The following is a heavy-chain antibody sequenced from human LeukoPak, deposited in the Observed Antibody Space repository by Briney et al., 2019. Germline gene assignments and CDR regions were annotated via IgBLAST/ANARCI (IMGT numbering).Heavy chain of an antibody. V-gene: IGHV3-30*04. CDR3: ARVFPEGGSGWSTDPDY. CDR2: ISYDGSNK. CDR1: GFTFSSYA. Sequence: GGSLRLSCAASGFTFSSYAMHWVRQAPGKGLEGVAVISYDGSNKYYADSVKGRFTISRDNSKNTLYLQMNSLRAEDTAVYYCARVFPEGGSGWSTDPDYWGQGTLVTVSS. D-gene: IGHD6-19*01. J-gene: IGHJ4*02.